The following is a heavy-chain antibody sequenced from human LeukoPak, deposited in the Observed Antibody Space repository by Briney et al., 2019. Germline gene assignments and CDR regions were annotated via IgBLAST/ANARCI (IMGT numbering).Heavy chain of an antibody. CDR2: IIPIFGTA. CDR3: AREPRITMISYMDV. J-gene: IGHJ6*03. D-gene: IGHD3-22*01. V-gene: IGHV1-69*05. Sequence: GSSVKVSCKASGGTFSSYAISWVRRAPGQGLEWMGRIIPIFGTANYAQKFQGRVTITTDESTSTAYMELSSLRSEDTAVYYCAREPRITMISYMDVWGKGTTVTVSS. CDR1: GGTFSSYA.